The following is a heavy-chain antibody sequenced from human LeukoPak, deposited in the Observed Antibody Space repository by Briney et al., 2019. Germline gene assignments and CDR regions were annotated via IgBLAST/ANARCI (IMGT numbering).Heavy chain of an antibody. D-gene: IGHD3-3*01. CDR1: GFTFSSYS. J-gene: IGHJ4*02. Sequence: PGGSLRLSCAASGFTFSSYSMNWVRQAPGKGLEWVSSISSSSSYIYYADSVKGRFTISRDNAKNSLYLQMNSLRAEDTAVYYCARGGLRFLEWLLYDYWGQGTLVTVSS. CDR2: ISSSSSYI. V-gene: IGHV3-21*01. CDR3: ARGGLRFLEWLLYDY.